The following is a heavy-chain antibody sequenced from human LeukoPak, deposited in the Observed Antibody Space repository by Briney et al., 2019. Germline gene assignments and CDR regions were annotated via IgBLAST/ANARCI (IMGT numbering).Heavy chain of an antibody. D-gene: IGHD3-22*01. CDR1: GGSISSGGYY. CDR2: IYYSGST. CDR3: ARAVNYYDSSGYYYAVFLFDY. J-gene: IGHJ4*02. Sequence: KSSETLSLTCTVSGGSISSGGYYWSWIRQHPGKGLEWIGYIYYSGSTYYNPSLKSRVTISVDTSKNQFSLKLSSVAAADTAVYYRARAVNYYDSSGYYYAVFLFDYWGQGTLVTVSS. V-gene: IGHV4-31*03.